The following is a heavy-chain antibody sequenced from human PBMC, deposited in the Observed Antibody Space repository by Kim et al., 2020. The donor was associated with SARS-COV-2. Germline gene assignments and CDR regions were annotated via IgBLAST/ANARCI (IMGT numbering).Heavy chain of an antibody. CDR2: HGNT. J-gene: IGHJ4*02. Sequence: HGNTKYSQKFQGRVTITRDTSACTAYMELSSLRSEDTAVYYCARDLVDYWGQGTLVTVSS. V-gene: IGHV1-3*01. CDR3: ARDLVDY.